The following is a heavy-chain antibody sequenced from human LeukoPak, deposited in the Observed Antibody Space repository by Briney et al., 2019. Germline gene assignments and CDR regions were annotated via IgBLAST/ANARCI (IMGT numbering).Heavy chain of an antibody. Sequence: GGSLRLSCEASGFTFNNYAMHWLRQAPGKGLEWVAVISYDSTTTHYLDSVKGRFTISRDNSKNTLYLQMNSLRAEDTAVYYCARSLRFLEWLSPSVGGYMDVWGKGTTVTVSS. CDR2: ISYDSTTT. V-gene: IGHV3-30*03. CDR3: ARSLRFLEWLSPSVGGYMDV. D-gene: IGHD3-3*01. CDR1: GFTFNNYA. J-gene: IGHJ6*03.